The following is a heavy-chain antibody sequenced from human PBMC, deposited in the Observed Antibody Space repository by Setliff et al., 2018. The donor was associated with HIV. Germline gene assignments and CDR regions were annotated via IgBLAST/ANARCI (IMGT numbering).Heavy chain of an antibody. CDR1: GGSISTSY. V-gene: IGHV4-4*09. CDR3: AREHCSGGSCNGFDI. D-gene: IGHD2-15*01. CDR2: IYISGAT. Sequence: SETLSLTCTVSGGSISTSYWNWIRQPPGKGLEWIAYIYISGATNYNPSLKSRVTISLGTSRNQFSLKLGSVTAADTAMYYCAREHCSGGSCNGFDIWGQGTMVTVSS. J-gene: IGHJ3*02.